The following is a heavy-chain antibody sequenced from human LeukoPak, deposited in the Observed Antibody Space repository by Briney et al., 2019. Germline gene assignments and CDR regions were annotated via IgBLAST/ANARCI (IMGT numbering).Heavy chain of an antibody. D-gene: IGHD3-16*01. Sequence: GGSLRLSCAASGFTFDTYAMSWVRQAPGKGLEWVSAISGSGGSTYYADSVKGRFTISRDNSKNTLYLQMNSLRAEDTAVYYCAKTPGYYDYVDFWGQGTLVTVSS. J-gene: IGHJ4*02. CDR1: GFTFDTYA. V-gene: IGHV3-23*01. CDR2: ISGSGGST. CDR3: AKTPGYYDYVDF.